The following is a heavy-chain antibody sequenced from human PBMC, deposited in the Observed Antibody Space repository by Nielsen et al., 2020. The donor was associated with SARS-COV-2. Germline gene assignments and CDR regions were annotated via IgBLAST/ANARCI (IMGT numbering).Heavy chain of an antibody. V-gene: IGHV3-9*01. CDR2: ISWNSGSI. Sequence: SLKISCAASGFTFDDYAMHWVRQAPGKGLEWVSGISWNSGSIGYADSMKGRFTISRDNAKNSLYLQMNSLRAEDTALYYCATQSYDYGDYGMDVWGQGTTVTVSS. CDR1: GFTFDDYA. J-gene: IGHJ6*02. D-gene: IGHD4-17*01. CDR3: ATQSYDYGDYGMDV.